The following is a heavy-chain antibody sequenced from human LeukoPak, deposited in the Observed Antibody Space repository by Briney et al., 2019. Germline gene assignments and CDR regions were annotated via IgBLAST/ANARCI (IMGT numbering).Heavy chain of an antibody. Sequence: GGSLRLSCAASGNYWMHWVRQAPGKGLLWVSHINSDGSWTSYADSVEGRFTISKDNAKNTVYLQMNNLRAEDTAVYYCVSFYETDWGRGTLVTVSS. CDR3: VSFYETD. D-gene: IGHD2/OR15-2a*01. CDR1: GNYW. V-gene: IGHV3-74*01. CDR2: INSDGSWT. J-gene: IGHJ4*02.